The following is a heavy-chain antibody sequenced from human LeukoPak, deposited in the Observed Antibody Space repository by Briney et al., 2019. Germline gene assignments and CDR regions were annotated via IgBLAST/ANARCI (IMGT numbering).Heavy chain of an antibody. Sequence: GGSLRLSCAASGFTFSSYSMNWVRQAPGKGLEWVSSISSSSSYIYYADSVKGRFTISRDNAKNSLYLQMNSPRAEDTAVYYCARVTSDYDFWSGVYPFDYWGQGTLVTVSS. CDR3: ARVTSDYDFWSGVYPFDY. CDR1: GFTFSSYS. D-gene: IGHD3-3*01. J-gene: IGHJ4*02. V-gene: IGHV3-21*01. CDR2: ISSSSSYI.